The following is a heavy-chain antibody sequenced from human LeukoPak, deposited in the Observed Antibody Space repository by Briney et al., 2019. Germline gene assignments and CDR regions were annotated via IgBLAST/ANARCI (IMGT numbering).Heavy chain of an antibody. Sequence: ASVKVSCKASGYTFTSYDINWVRQAPGQGLEWMGWMNPNSGNTGYAQKFQGRVTMTRNTSISTAYMELSGLRSEDTAVYYCARARIAAAGRRGYNWFDPWGQGTLVTVSS. CDR1: GYTFTSYD. CDR2: MNPNSGNT. J-gene: IGHJ5*02. V-gene: IGHV1-8*01. CDR3: ARARIAAAGRRGYNWFDP. D-gene: IGHD6-13*01.